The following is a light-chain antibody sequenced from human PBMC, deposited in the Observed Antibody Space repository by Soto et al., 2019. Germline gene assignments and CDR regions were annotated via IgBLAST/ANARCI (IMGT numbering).Light chain of an antibody. CDR2: DVS. J-gene: IGLJ2*01. Sequence: QSALTQPASVSGSPGQSITISCTGTSSDVGGYNYVSWYQQHPGKAPKQMIYDVSNRPSWVSNRFSGYNSGNTASLTISGLQAEDEDDYYCSSYTSSSTLVVFGGGTKLTVL. V-gene: IGLV2-14*01. CDR3: SSYTSSSTLVV. CDR1: SSDVGGYNY.